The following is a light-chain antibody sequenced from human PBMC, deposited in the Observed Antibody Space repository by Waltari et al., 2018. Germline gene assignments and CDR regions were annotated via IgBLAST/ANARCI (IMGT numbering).Light chain of an antibody. CDR1: QTVSSY. V-gene: IGKV3-11*01. CDR2: DAS. Sequence: EIVLTQSPATLSLSPGERATLSCRASQTVSSYLAWYQQKPGQAPSLLIYDASNKATGIPARFSGSGSGTDFTLTISSLEPEDFAVYYCQQRNEWPPTFGQGTRLEIK. J-gene: IGKJ5*01. CDR3: QQRNEWPPT.